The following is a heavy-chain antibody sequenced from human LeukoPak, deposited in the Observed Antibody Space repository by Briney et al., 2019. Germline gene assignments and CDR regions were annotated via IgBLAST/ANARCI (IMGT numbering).Heavy chain of an antibody. CDR2: SGSGGGT. D-gene: IGHD5-24*01. V-gene: IGHV3-23*01. CDR1: GFTYSSYA. J-gene: IGHJ3*02. CDR3: ARVEMGTPRGAFDI. Sequence: TGGSLRLSCAASGFTYSSYAMSWVRQAPGKGLEWVSGSGSGGGTYYADSVKGRFTISRDNSKNTLYLLINSLRAEDTAVYYCARVEMGTPRGAFDIWGQGTMVTVSS.